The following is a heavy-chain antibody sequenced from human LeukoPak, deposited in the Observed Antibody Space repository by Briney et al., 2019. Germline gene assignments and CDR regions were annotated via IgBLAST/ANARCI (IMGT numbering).Heavy chain of an antibody. J-gene: IGHJ4*02. CDR1: GFTFSSYG. Sequence: GGSLRLSCAASGFTFSSYGMHWVRQAPGKGLEWVAVIWYDGSNKYYADSVKGRFTISRDNSKKTLYLQMNSLRAEDTAVYYCARGGSSSWYYPFDYWGQGTLVTVSS. CDR3: ARGGSSSWYYPFDY. V-gene: IGHV3-33*01. CDR2: IWYDGSNK. D-gene: IGHD6-13*01.